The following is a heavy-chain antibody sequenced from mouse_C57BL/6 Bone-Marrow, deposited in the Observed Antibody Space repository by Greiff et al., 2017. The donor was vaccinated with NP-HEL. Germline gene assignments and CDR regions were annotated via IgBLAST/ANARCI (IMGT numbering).Heavy chain of an antibody. J-gene: IGHJ2*01. Sequence: QVQLQQSGAELVRPGASVKLSCKASGYTFTSYGMSWVKQRTGQGLEWIGEIYPRSGDTYYNEKFKGKATLTADKSSSTAYMELRSLTSEDSAVYFCARDYYGSSPFDYWGQGTTLTVSS. CDR1: GYTFTSYG. V-gene: IGHV1-81*01. D-gene: IGHD1-1*01. CDR2: IYPRSGDT. CDR3: ARDYYGSSPFDY.